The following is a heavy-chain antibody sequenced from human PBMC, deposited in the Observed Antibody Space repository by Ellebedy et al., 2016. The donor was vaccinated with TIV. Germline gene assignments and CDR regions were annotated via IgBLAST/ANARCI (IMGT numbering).Heavy chain of an antibody. J-gene: IGHJ5*02. CDR2: INPNSGGT. V-gene: IGHV1-2*02. D-gene: IGHD2-21*01. CDR3: ARGMVVVIAISSYNWFNP. CDR1: GYTFTGYY. Sequence: ASVKVSCXASGYTFTGYYMHWVRQAPGQGLEWMGWINPNSGGTNYAQKFQGRVTMTRDTSISTAYMELSRLRSDDTAVYYCARGMVVVIAISSYNWFNPWGQGTLVTVSS.